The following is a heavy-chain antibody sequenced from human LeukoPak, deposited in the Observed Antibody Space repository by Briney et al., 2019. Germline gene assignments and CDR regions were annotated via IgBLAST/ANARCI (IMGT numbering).Heavy chain of an antibody. CDR1: GGSISSYY. V-gene: IGHV4-4*07. CDR2: IYTSGST. CDR3: ARDTLVGNWFDP. Sequence: PSETLSLTCTVSGGSISSYYWSRIRQPAGKGLEWIGRIYTSGSTNYNPSLKSRVTMSVDTSKNQFSPKLSSVTAADTAVYYCARDTLVGNWFDPWGQGTLVTVSS. J-gene: IGHJ5*02. D-gene: IGHD2-8*02.